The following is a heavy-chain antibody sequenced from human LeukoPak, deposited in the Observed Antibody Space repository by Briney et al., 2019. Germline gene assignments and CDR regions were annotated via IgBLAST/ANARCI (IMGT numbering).Heavy chain of an antibody. D-gene: IGHD6-19*01. J-gene: IGHJ4*02. V-gene: IGHV3-48*02. CDR1: GFAFSTYG. CDR3: ARTYSSGWLVDY. CDR2: ISSSSSTI. Sequence: GGSLRLSCAASGFAFSTYGMNWVRQAPGKGLEWISYISSSSSTIYYADSVKGRFTISRDNAENSLYLQMNSLRDDDAAVYHCARTYSSGWLVDYWGQGTLVTVSS.